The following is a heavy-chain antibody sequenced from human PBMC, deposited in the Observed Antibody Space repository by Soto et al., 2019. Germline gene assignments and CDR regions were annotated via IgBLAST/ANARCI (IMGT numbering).Heavy chain of an antibody. CDR1: GGSISSYY. J-gene: IGHJ5*02. CDR2: IYYSGST. V-gene: IGHV4-59*01. Sequence: SETLSLTCTVSGGSISSYYWSWIRQPPGKGLEWIGYIYYSGSTNYNPSLKSRVTISVDTSKNQFSLKLSSVTAADTAVYYCARFRRVTGTTTADNWFDPWGQGTLVTVSS. CDR3: ARFRRVTGTTTADNWFDP. D-gene: IGHD1-7*01.